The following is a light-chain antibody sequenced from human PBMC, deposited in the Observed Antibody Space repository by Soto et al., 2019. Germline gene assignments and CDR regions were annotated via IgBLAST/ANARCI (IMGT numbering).Light chain of an antibody. CDR1: SGSVSTNNY. CDR3: VLYMGRGIWV. V-gene: IGLV8-61*01. Sequence: QAVVTQEPSFSVSPGVTVTLTCALSSGSVSTNNYPSWCQQTPGQAPRTLIFRTNTRSSGVPDRFSGSILGNKAALTITGAQADDESDYYCVLYMGRGIWVFGGGTKLTVL. CDR2: RTN. J-gene: IGLJ3*02.